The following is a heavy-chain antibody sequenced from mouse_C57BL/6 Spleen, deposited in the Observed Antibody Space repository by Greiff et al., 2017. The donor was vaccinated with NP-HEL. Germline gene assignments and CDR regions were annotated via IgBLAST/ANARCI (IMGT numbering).Heavy chain of an antibody. Sequence: QVQLQQSGPELVKPGASVKISCKASGYSFTSYYIHWVKQRPGQGLEWIGWIYPGSGNTKYNEKFKGKATLTADTSSSTAYMQLSSLTSEDSAVYYCARLDYGSSYDYWGQGTTLTVSS. J-gene: IGHJ2*01. CDR3: ARLDYGSSYDY. V-gene: IGHV1-66*01. CDR1: GYSFTSYY. D-gene: IGHD1-1*01. CDR2: IYPGSGNT.